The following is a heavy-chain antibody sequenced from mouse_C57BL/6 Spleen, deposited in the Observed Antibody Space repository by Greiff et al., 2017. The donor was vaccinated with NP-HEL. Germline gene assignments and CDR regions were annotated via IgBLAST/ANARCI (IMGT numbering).Heavy chain of an antibody. CDR3: ARGATVVDWYFDV. Sequence: VKLMESGAELVKPGASVKISCKASGYAFSSYWMNWVKQRPGKGLEWIGQIYPGAGDTNYNGKFKGKATLTADKSSSTAYMQLSSLTSEDSAVYFCARGATVVDWYFDVWGTGTTVTVSS. CDR1: GYAFSSYW. CDR2: IYPGAGDT. V-gene: IGHV1-80*01. D-gene: IGHD1-1*01. J-gene: IGHJ1*03.